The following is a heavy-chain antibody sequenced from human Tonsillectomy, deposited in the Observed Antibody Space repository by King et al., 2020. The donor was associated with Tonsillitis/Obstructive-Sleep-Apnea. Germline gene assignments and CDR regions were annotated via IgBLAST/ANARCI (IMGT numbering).Heavy chain of an antibody. D-gene: IGHD7-27*01. V-gene: IGHV3-48*03. J-gene: IGHJ4*02. CDR2: ISSSGSTI. Sequence: VQLVESGGGLVQPGGSLRLSCAASGFTFSSYEMNWVRQAPGKGLEWVSYISSSGSTIYYADSVKGRFTISRDNAKKSLYLQMNSLRAEDTAVYYCARIGGITGDFDYWGQGTLVTVSS. CDR1: GFTFSSYE. CDR3: ARIGGITGDFDY.